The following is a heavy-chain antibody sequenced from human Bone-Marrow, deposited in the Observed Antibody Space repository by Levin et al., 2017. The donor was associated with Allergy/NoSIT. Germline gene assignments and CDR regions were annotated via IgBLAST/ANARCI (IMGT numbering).Heavy chain of an antibody. CDR2: IDWDDDK. CDR3: ARPRFRIRGAPSRYGLDV. D-gene: IGHD3-10*01. CDR1: GFSLSSVGMS. J-gene: IGHJ6*02. Sequence: SGPTLVKPTQTLTVTCTFSGFSLSSVGMSVSWIRQPPGKALEWLALIDWDDDKYYNTSLKTRLTVSKDTSKNQVVLTMTGMDPVDTATYYCARPRFRIRGAPSRYGLDVWGQGTTVTVSS. V-gene: IGHV2-70*13.